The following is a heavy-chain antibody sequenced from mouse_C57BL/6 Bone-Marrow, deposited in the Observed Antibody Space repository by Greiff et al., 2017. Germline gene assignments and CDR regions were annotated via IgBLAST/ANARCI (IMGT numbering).Heavy chain of an antibody. CDR1: GYAFSSSW. CDR2: IYPGDGDT. D-gene: IGHD2-2*01. CDR3: LSTVVTTEAMDD. V-gene: IGHV1-82*01. J-gene: IGHJ4*01. Sequence: QVQLKESGPELVKPGASVKISCKASGYAFSSSWMNWVKQRPGKGLEWIGRIYPGDGDTNYNGKFKGKATLTADKSSSTASMQLSSLPYEDSAVFFCLSTVVTTEAMDDWGQGTSVTVSS.